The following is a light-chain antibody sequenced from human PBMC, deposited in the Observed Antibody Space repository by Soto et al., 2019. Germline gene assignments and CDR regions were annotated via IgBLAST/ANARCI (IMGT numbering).Light chain of an antibody. CDR1: QSVSSGY. CDR3: QDDDSSTLFT. Sequence: EIVLTQSPGTLSLSPGDRLTLSCRASQSVSSGYLAWYQQKPGQAPRLLIYGASSRAAGIPDRFSGSGSGTDFTLTISRLEPEDGAVYYWQDDDSSTLFTFGPGTKVDMK. J-gene: IGKJ3*01. V-gene: IGKV3-20*01. CDR2: GAS.